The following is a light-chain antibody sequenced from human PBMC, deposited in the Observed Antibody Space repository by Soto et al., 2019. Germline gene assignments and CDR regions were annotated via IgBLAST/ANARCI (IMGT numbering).Light chain of an antibody. Sequence: QSALTQPASVSGSPGQSITISCTGTSSDVGGYNYVSWYQQHPGKAPKLMIYDVINRPSGVSNRFSGSKSGNTASLTISGLQAEDEADYYCSSYTSSSPYVFGTGTKAT. CDR1: SSDVGGYNY. J-gene: IGLJ1*01. CDR3: SSYTSSSPYV. CDR2: DVI. V-gene: IGLV2-14*01.